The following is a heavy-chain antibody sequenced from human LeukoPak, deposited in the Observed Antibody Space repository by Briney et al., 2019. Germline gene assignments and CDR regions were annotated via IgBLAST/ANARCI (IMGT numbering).Heavy chain of an antibody. D-gene: IGHD5-18*01. V-gene: IGHV4-39*01. CDR3: ARHLSYSHFDY. CDR2: IYYSGRT. Sequence: SETLSLTCTVSGVSISSSSYYWGWIRQPPGKGLEWIGSIYYSGRTYYSPSLKSRVTISVDTSKNQFSLKLSSVTAADTAVYYCARHLSYSHFDYWGQGTLVTVSS. J-gene: IGHJ4*02. CDR1: GVSISSSSYY.